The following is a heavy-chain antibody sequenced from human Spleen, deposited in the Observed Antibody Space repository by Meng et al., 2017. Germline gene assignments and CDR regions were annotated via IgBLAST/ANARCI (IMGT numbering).Heavy chain of an antibody. J-gene: IGHJ4*02. CDR2: INHSGST. CDR3: ARGPTTMAHDFDY. D-gene: IGHD4-11*01. CDR1: GGSFSDYY. Sequence: QVQQQQCGAGLLKPSETLSLTCVVSGGSFSDYYWSWIRQPPGKGLGWIGEINHSGSTNYNPSLESRATISVDTSQNNLSLKLSSVTAADSAVYYCARGPTTMAHDFDYWGQGTLVTVSS. V-gene: IGHV4-34*01.